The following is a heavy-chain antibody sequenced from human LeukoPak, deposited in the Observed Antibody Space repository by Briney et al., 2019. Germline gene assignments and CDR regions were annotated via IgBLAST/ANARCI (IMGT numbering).Heavy chain of an antibody. Sequence: PSETLSLTCVVHGGSFNDYYWNWIRQPPGKGLEWIGEINHRGSTNFNPSLKSRVTISLDTSKNQFSLKLSSVTAADTAVYYCARGGYYLFWFGIYWFDPWGQGTLVTVSS. CDR3: ARGGYYLFWFGIYWFDP. J-gene: IGHJ5*02. D-gene: IGHD3-22*01. V-gene: IGHV4-34*01. CDR2: INHRGST. CDR1: GGSFNDYY.